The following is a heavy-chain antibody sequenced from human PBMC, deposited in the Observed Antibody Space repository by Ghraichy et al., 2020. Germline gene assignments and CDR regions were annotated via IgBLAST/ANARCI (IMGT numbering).Heavy chain of an antibody. CDR1: GFTFSSYS. V-gene: IGHV3-48*02. CDR3: ARETPSITMIVVVIGNSIDY. J-gene: IGHJ4*02. CDR2: ISSSSSTI. D-gene: IGHD3-22*01. Sequence: GGSLRLSCAASGFTFSSYSMNWVRQAPGKGLEWVSYISSSSSTIYYADSVKGRFTISRDNAKNSLYLQMNSLRDEDTAVYYCARETPSITMIVVVIGNSIDYWGQGTLVTVSS.